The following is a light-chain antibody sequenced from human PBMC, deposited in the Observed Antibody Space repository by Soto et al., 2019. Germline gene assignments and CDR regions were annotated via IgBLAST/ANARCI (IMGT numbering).Light chain of an antibody. CDR1: QSISYW. J-gene: IGKJ5*01. CDR3: QHYSSYPIT. CDR2: KAS. V-gene: IGKV1-5*03. Sequence: DIQMTQSPSTLSASVGDRVTITCRSSQSISYWLAWYQQKPGKAPKVLIYKASSLESGVPSRFSGSGSGTEFTLTINSLQPDDVATYYCQHYSSYPITFGQGTRLEIK.